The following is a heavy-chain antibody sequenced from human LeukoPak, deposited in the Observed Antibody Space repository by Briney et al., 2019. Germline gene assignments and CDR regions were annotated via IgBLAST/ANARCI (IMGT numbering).Heavy chain of an antibody. CDR1: GFTFSDYY. J-gene: IGHJ4*02. Sequence: GGSLRLSCATSGFTFSDYYMSWIRQAPGKGLEWVSHISGSGSNIYYPDSVKGRFTISRDNAKNSLYLRMNTLRAEDTAVYYCARGTGEIDYWGQGTLVTVSS. CDR3: ARGTGEIDY. CDR2: ISGSGSNI. D-gene: IGHD7-27*01. V-gene: IGHV3-11*04.